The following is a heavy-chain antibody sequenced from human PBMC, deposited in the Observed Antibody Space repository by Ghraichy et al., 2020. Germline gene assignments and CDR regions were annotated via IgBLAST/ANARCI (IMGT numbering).Heavy chain of an antibody. CDR2: IKQDGSEK. CDR1: GFTFSSYW. J-gene: IGHJ4*02. D-gene: IGHD3-22*01. V-gene: IGHV3-7*03. CDR3: TRDRWYYDSGGYYRTVFDY. Sequence: GGSLRLSCTASGFTFSSYWMSWVHQAPGKGLEWVANIKQDGSEKYYVDSVKGRFTISRDNAKNSLYLQMISLRAEDTAVYYCTRDRWYYDSGGYYRTVFDYWGQGALVTVSS.